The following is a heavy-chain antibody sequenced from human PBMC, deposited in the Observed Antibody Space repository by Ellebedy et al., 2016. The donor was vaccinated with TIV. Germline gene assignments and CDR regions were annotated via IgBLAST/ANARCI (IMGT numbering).Heavy chain of an antibody. V-gene: IGHV4-31*03. J-gene: IGHJ6*02. CDR3: ARDGRAVVRGHERYFGMLV. Sequence: SETLSLXXTVSGASINNGGYYWSWVRHYPERGLEWIGYISASGSTDSNPSLRTRVSISVDTSKNQLSLNLTSVTAADTAIYYCARDGRAVVRGHERYFGMLVWGQGTTVIVSS. D-gene: IGHD3-10*01. CDR2: ISASGST. CDR1: GASINNGGYY.